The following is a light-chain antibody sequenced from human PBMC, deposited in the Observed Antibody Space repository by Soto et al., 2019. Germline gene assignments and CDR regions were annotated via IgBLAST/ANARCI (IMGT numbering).Light chain of an antibody. J-gene: IGKJ1*01. CDR3: QQYNDWPIT. CDR1: RSVSSN. V-gene: IGKV3-15*01. Sequence: EIVMTQSPATLSVSPGERATLSCRASRSVSSNLAWYQQKPGQAPRLLIYGVSTRATGLPARFSGTGSGTEFTLTISSLQSEDFAVFYCQQYNDWPITFGQGTKVDIK. CDR2: GVS.